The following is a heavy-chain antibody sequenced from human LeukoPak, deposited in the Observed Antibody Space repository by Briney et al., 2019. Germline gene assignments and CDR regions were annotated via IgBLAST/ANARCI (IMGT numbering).Heavy chain of an antibody. J-gene: IGHJ5*02. CDR2: ISGSGGST. CDR3: AKMGIAALPGGWFDP. CDR1: GFTFSSYA. D-gene: IGHD6-13*01. V-gene: IGHV3-23*01. Sequence: GGSLRLSCAASGFTFSSYAVSWVRQAPGKGLEWVSAISGSGGSTYYADSVKGRFTISRDNSKNTLYLQMNSLRAEDTAVYYCAKMGIAALPGGWFDPWGQGTLVTVSS.